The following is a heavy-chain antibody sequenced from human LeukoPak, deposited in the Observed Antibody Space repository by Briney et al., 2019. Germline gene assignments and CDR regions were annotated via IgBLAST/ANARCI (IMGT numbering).Heavy chain of an antibody. CDR2: ILYDGSNK. CDR1: RFTFSRYA. Sequence: GVSLRLSCAASRFTFSRYAMHWVRQAPGKGMEWVAAILYDGSNKYYADSVKGRFTISRDNSKNTLYLQMNSLRAEDTAVYYCARDPWRGDTAMVYPHYWGQGTLVTVSS. CDR3: ARDPWRGDTAMVYPHY. D-gene: IGHD5-18*01. V-gene: IGHV3-30-3*01. J-gene: IGHJ4*02.